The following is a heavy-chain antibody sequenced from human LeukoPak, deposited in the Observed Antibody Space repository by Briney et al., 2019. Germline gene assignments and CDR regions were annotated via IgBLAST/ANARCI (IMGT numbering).Heavy chain of an antibody. V-gene: IGHV3-23*01. CDR1: GFTFSSYA. J-gene: IGHJ4*02. CDR3: AKAVYDFWSGNFLHVDY. CDR2: ISGSGGST. Sequence: GGSLRLSCAASGFTFSSYAMSWVRQAPGKGLEWVSAISGSGGSTYYADSVKGRFTISRDNSKNTLYLQMNSLRAEDTAVYYCAKAVYDFWSGNFLHVDYWGQGTLVTVSS. D-gene: IGHD3-3*01.